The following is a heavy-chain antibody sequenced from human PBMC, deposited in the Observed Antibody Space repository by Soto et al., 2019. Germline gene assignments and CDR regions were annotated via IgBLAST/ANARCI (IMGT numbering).Heavy chain of an antibody. D-gene: IGHD4-17*01. CDR3: AKDRRVTTRGVDY. J-gene: IGHJ4*02. CDR1: GFPLSDYG. V-gene: IGHV1-3*01. Sequence: QVQLVQSGAEVKKPGASVRLSCRASGFPLSDYGIHWVRQAPGQGLEWVGWISAGYGDTHYSEKIQGRATITSDKSASTVYMDLSSLRAEYTAVYFCAKDRRVTTRGVDYGGQGTLVTVSS. CDR2: ISAGYGDT.